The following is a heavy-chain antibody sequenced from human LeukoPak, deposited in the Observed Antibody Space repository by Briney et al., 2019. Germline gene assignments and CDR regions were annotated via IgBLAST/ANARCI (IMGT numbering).Heavy chain of an antibody. CDR1: GFTFSSYS. Sequence: GGSLRLACAASGFTFSSYSMAWVRQAPGKGLEWVSVISGSGSKTYYADSVKGRFTISRDNFKNTLDLQMNSLRAEDTAVYYCARTYYYESSGYLGYWGQGTLVTVSS. V-gene: IGHV3-23*01. CDR3: ARTYYYESSGYLGY. D-gene: IGHD3-22*01. CDR2: ISGSGSKT. J-gene: IGHJ4*02.